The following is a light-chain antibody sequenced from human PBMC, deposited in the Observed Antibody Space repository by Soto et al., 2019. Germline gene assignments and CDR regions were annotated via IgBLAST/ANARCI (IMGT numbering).Light chain of an antibody. Sequence: EIVMTQSPATLSVSPGERATLFSSASQNVNTNLAWYQQRPGQAPRLLIYGASTRATGIPARFSGSGSGTEFTLIISGLQSEDLAVYYCQQYNDWPPFTFGPGTKVGIK. CDR3: QQYNDWPPFT. CDR2: GAS. V-gene: IGKV3-15*01. J-gene: IGKJ3*01. CDR1: QNVNTN.